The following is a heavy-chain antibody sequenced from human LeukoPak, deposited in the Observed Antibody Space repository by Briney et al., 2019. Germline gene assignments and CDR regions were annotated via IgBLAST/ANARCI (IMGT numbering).Heavy chain of an antibody. CDR1: GFTFSNYA. CDR3: ARGSKWQLAPDY. D-gene: IGHD6-13*01. CDR2: IYYSGST. V-gene: IGHV4-30-4*08. J-gene: IGHJ4*02. Sequence: LRLSCAASGFTFSNYAMSWVRQPPGKGLEWIGYIYYSGSTYYNPSLKSRVTISVDTSKNQFSLKLSSVTAADTAVYYCARGSKWQLAPDYWGQGTLVTVSS.